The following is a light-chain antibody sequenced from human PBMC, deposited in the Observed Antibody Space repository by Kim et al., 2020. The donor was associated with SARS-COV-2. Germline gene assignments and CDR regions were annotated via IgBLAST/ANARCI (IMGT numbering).Light chain of an antibody. CDR1: SSDVGSYNL. V-gene: IGLV2-23*02. Sequence: QSALTQPASESGSPGQSITISCTGTSSDVGSYNLVSWYQQHPGKAPKLMIYEVSKRPSGVSNRFSGSKSGNTASLTISGLQAEDEADYYCCSYAGSSTFAVFGGGTQLTVL. J-gene: IGLJ2*01. CDR2: EVS. CDR3: CSYAGSSTFAV.